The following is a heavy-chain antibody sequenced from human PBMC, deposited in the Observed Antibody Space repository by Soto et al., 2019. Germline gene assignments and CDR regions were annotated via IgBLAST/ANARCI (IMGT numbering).Heavy chain of an antibody. CDR2: IYPGDSDT. V-gene: IGHV5-51*01. D-gene: IGHD3-3*01. J-gene: IGHJ6*03. CDR3: ARTIFGVHYYYYMDV. Sequence: GESLKISCKGSGYSFTSYWIGWVRQMPGKGLEWMRIIYPGDSDTRYSPSFQGQVTISADKSISTAYLQWSSLKASDTAMYFCARTIFGVHYYYYMDVWGKGTTVTVSS. CDR1: GYSFTSYW.